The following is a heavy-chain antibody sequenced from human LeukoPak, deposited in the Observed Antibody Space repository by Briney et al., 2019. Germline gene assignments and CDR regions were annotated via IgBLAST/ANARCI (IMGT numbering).Heavy chain of an antibody. CDR3: ARGLWIPVYDYVWGSYRRDAFDI. CDR2: IYYSGTT. CDR1: GGSISSSPYY. V-gene: IGHV4-39*07. D-gene: IGHD3-16*02. J-gene: IGHJ3*02. Sequence: SETLSLTCTVSGGSISSSPYYWGWIRQPPGKGLEWIGSIYYSGTTHYNPSLKSRVTISVDTSKNQFSLKLSSVTAADTAVYYCARGLWIPVYDYVWGSYRRDAFDIWGQGTMVTVSS.